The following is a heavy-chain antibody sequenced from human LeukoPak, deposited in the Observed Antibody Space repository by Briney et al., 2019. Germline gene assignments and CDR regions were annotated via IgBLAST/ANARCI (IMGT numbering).Heavy chain of an antibody. V-gene: IGHV4-39*07. D-gene: IGHD3-22*01. Sequence: SETLSLTCTVSGGSISSSSYYWGWIRQPPGKGLEWIGSIYYSGSTNYNPSLKSRVTTSVDTSKNQFSLKLTSVTAADTAVYYCARDHYYDSSGPGLYWGQGTLVTVSS. CDR2: IYYSGST. CDR3: ARDHYYDSSGPGLY. CDR1: GGSISSSSYY. J-gene: IGHJ4*02.